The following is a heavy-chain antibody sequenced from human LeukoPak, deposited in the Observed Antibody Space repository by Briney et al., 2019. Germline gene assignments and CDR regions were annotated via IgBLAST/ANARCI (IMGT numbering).Heavy chain of an antibody. CDR2: IYYSGST. Sequence: PSETLSLTCTVSGGSMSSYYWSWIRQPPGKGLEWIGYIYYSGSTNYNPSLKSRVTISVDTSKNQFSLKLSSVTAADTAVYYCARGSIAAAEGSQWFHPWGQGTLVTVSS. D-gene: IGHD6-13*01. CDR3: ARGSIAAAEGSQWFHP. CDR1: GGSMSSYY. J-gene: IGHJ5*02. V-gene: IGHV4-59*01.